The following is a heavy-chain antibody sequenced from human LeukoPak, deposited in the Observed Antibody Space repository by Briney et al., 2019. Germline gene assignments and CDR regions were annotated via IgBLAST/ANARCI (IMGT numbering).Heavy chain of an antibody. CDR3: AKDRFRGYSSTDI. D-gene: IGHD5-18*01. CDR1: GFTFSSYG. Sequence: PGGSLRLSCAASGFTFSSYGMHWVRQAPGKGLEWVAFIRYDGSNKYYADSVKGRFTISRDNSKNTLYLQMNSLRAEDTAVYYCAKDRFRGYSSTDIWGQGTMVTVSS. CDR2: IRYDGSNK. J-gene: IGHJ3*02. V-gene: IGHV3-30*02.